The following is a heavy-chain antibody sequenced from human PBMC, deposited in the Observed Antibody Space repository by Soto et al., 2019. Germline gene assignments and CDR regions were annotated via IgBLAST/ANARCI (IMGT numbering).Heavy chain of an antibody. Sequence: SETLSLTCAVYGGSFSGYYWSWIRQPPGKGLEWIGEINHSGSTNYNPSLKSRVTISVDTSKNQFSLKLSSVTAADTAVYYCARGERGYSGYDRVIYFDYWGQGTLVTVSS. V-gene: IGHV4-34*01. CDR1: GGSFSGYY. J-gene: IGHJ4*02. CDR3: ARGERGYSGYDRVIYFDY. CDR2: INHSGST. D-gene: IGHD5-12*01.